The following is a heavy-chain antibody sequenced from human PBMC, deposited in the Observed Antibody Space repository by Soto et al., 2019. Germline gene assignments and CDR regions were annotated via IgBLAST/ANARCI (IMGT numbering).Heavy chain of an antibody. J-gene: IGHJ4*02. Sequence: GSSVQVSCKASGGTFSSYAISWVRQAPGQGLEWMGGIIPIFGTANYAQNFQGRVTIAADESTNTAYMELSSLRSEDTAVYYCARDLGSGWYNYWGQGTRVTVAS. CDR2: IIPIFGTA. D-gene: IGHD6-19*01. V-gene: IGHV1-69*13. CDR1: GGTFSSYA. CDR3: ARDLGSGWYNY.